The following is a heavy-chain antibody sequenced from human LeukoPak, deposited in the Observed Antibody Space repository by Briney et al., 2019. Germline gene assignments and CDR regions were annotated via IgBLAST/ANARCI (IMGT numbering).Heavy chain of an antibody. CDR3: ARALGGDFWSGGDGRFDY. CDR2: IRYDGSNK. Sequence: PGGSLRLSCAASGFTFSSYGMHWVRQAPGKGLEWVAFIRYDGSNKYYADSVKGRFTISRDNSKNTLYLQMKSLRAEDTAVYYCARALGGDFWSGGDGRFDYWGQGTLVTVSS. D-gene: IGHD3-3*01. V-gene: IGHV3-30*02. J-gene: IGHJ4*02. CDR1: GFTFSSYG.